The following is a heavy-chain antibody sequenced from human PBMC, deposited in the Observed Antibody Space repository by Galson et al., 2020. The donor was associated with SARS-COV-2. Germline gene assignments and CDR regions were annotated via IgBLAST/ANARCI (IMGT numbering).Heavy chain of an antibody. D-gene: IGHD2-2*01. Sequence: ASVKVSCKVSGYTLTELSMHWVRQAPGKGLEWMGGFDPEDGKTIYAQKFQGRVTMTEDTSTDTAYMELSSLRSEDTAVYYGATGPGYCSSTSCRWFDPWGQGTLVTVSS. CDR1: GYTLTELS. CDR3: ATGPGYCSSTSCRWFDP. J-gene: IGHJ5*02. V-gene: IGHV1-24*01. CDR2: FDPEDGKT.